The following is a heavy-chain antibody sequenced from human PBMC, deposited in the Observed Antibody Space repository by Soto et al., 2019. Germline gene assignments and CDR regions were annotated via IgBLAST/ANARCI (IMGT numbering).Heavy chain of an antibody. CDR1: GYTFTSYD. CDR2: MNPNSGNT. V-gene: IGHV1-8*01. D-gene: IGHD2-15*01. J-gene: IGHJ6*02. Sequence: ASVKVSCKASGYTFTSYDINWVRQATGQGLEWMGWMNPNSGNTGYAQKFQGRVTMTRNTSISTADMERSSLRSEDTAVYYCARGRICSGGSCYYYYYGMDVWGQGTTVTVSS. CDR3: ARGRICSGGSCYYYYYGMDV.